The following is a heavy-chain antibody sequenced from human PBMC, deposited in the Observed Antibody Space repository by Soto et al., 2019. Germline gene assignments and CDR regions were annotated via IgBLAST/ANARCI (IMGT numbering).Heavy chain of an antibody. CDR2: IYYSGSA. D-gene: IGHD2-8*01. J-gene: IGHJ5*02. CDR1: GCSISSYY. CDR3: ARDLYYRTNWFDP. V-gene: IGHV4-59*01. Sequence: SETLSLTCTVSGCSISSYYWSWIRQPPGKGLEWIGYIYYSGSANYNPSLKSRVTISVDTSKNQFSLKLSSVTAADTAVYYCARDLYYRTNWFDPWGQGTLVTVSS.